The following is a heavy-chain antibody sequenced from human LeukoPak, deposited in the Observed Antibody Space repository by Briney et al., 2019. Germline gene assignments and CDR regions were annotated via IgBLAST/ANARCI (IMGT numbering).Heavy chain of an antibody. Sequence: SETLSLTRTVSGGSISSYYWSWIRQPPGKGLEWIGYICYSGSTNYNPSLKSRVTISVDTSKNQYSLKLSSVTAADTAVYYCARHIEDIVVVPAAMGPYYYYYYMDVWGKGTTVTVSS. CDR1: GGSISSYY. CDR2: ICYSGST. J-gene: IGHJ6*03. CDR3: ARHIEDIVVVPAAMGPYYYYYYMDV. V-gene: IGHV4-59*08. D-gene: IGHD2-2*01.